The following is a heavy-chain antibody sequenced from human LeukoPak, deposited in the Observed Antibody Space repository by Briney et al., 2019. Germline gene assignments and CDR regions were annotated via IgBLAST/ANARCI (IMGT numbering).Heavy chain of an antibody. V-gene: IGHV3-23*01. D-gene: IGHD1-26*01. CDR2: ISGSGGIT. CDR1: GFTFSTYA. J-gene: IGHJ5*01. CDR3: AKDEGSGGGYLLGVDS. Sequence: PGGSLRLSCEGSGFTFSTYAMNWVRQAPGKGLEWVSAISGSGGITYYADSVKGRFTISRDNSKNTLSLQMTSLTAEDTAVYYCAKDEGSGGGYLLGVDSWGQGTLVTVSS.